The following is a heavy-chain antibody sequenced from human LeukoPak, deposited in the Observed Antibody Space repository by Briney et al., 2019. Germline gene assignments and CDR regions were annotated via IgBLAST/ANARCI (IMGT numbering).Heavy chain of an antibody. V-gene: IGHV4-34*01. D-gene: IGHD3-16*01. CDR2: INHSGST. J-gene: IGHJ6*02. CDR1: GGSFSGYY. CDR3: ARVRPKGYYYYYGMDV. Sequence: PSETLSLTCAVYGGSFSGYYRSWIRQPPGKGLEWIGEINHSGSTNYNPSLKSRVTISVDTSKNQFSLKLSSVTAADTAVYYCARVRPKGYYYYYGMDVWGQGTTVTVSS.